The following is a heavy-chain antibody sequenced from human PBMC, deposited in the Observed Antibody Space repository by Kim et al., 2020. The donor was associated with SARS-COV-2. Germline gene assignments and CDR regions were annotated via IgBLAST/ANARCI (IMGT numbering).Heavy chain of an antibody. D-gene: IGHD5-12*01. CDR2: INTNTGNP. CDR3: ARDREVATIWPGVSSYYYYGMDV. V-gene: IGHV7-4-1*02. Sequence: ASVKVSCKASGYTFTSYAMNWVRQAPGQGLEWMGWINTNTGNPTYAQGFTGRFVFSLDTSVSTAYLQISSLKAEDTAVYYCARDREVATIWPGVSSYYYYGMDVWGQGNTITVSS. J-gene: IGHJ6*02. CDR1: GYTFTSYA.